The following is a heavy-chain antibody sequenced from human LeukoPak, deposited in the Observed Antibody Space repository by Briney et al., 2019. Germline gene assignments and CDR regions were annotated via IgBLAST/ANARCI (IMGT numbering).Heavy chain of an antibody. J-gene: IGHJ3*02. CDR3: ARALRITFGGGRGAFDI. V-gene: IGHV5-51*01. Sequence: GESLKISCQGSGYSFTTYGIGWVRQMPGKGLEWMGIIYPGDSDTRYSPSFQGQVTISADKSISTAYLQWSSLKASDTAMYYCARALRITFGGGRGAFDIWGQGTMVTVSS. CDR1: GYSFTTYG. CDR2: IYPGDSDT. D-gene: IGHD3-16*01.